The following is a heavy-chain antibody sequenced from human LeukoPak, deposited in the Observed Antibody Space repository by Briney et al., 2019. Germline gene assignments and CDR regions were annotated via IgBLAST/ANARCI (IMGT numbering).Heavy chain of an antibody. CDR2: INSGGSSI. J-gene: IGHJ4*02. V-gene: IGHV3-48*03. D-gene: IGHD1-1*01. CDR1: GFTFSSYA. Sequence: GGSLRLSCAASGFTFSSYAMSWVRQAPGKGLEWVSYINSGGSSIYYAVSVRGRFTTSRDNAKNSLYLQMNTLRAEDTAVYYCVRDQGTWEYDFWGQGTLVTVSS. CDR3: VRDQGTWEYDF.